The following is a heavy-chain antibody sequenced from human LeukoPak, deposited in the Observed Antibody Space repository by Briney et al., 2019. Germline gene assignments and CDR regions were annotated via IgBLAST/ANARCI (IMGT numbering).Heavy chain of an antibody. CDR3: AMRRITIFGVDPWGYFDY. Sequence: ASVKVSCKASGYTFTGYYMHWVRQAPGQGLEWMGWISPNSGGTNYAQKFQGRVTMTGDTSISTAYMELSRLRSDDTAVYYCAMRRITIFGVDPWGYFDYWGQGTLVTVSS. D-gene: IGHD3-3*01. J-gene: IGHJ4*02. CDR2: ISPNSGGT. CDR1: GYTFTGYY. V-gene: IGHV1-2*02.